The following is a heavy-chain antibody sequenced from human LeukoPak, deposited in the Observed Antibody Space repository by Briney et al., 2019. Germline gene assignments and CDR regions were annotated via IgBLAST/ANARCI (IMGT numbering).Heavy chain of an antibody. CDR2: IYHSGST. CDR1: GYSISSAYY. D-gene: IGHD2-2*01. Sequence: SETLSLTCAVSGYSISSAYYWGWIRQPPGKGLEWIGSIYHSGSTYYNPSLKSRVTISVDTSKNQFSLKLSSVTAADTAVYYCARLYCSSTSCYSILHYYYMDVWGKGTTVTVSS. CDR3: ARLYCSSTSCYSILHYYYMDV. J-gene: IGHJ6*03. V-gene: IGHV4-38-2*01.